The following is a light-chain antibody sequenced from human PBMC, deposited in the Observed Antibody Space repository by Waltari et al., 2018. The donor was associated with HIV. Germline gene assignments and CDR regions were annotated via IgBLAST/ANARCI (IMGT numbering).Light chain of an antibody. Sequence: QTVVTQEPSFSVSPGGTVTLTCGLSSGSVSTSYYPSLYQQTPGQAPRTLIYSTNTLSSGFPDRFSGSILGNKSAVTITGAQADDESEYYCVLDMGSGISVFGGGTKLTVL. J-gene: IGLJ3*02. V-gene: IGLV8-61*01. CDR2: STN. CDR3: VLDMGSGISV. CDR1: SGSVSTSYY.